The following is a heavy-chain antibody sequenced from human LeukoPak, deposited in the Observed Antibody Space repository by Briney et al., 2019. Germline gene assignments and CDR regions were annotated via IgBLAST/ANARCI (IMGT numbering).Heavy chain of an antibody. D-gene: IGHD3-10*01. Sequence: GGSLRLSCAASGFTFSNYWMHWVRQAPGKGLVWVSRINSDGINTSYADSVKGRFTISRGNAKNTLYLQMNSLRAEDTAVYYCARENYGSGNFDYWGQGTLVTVSS. J-gene: IGHJ4*02. CDR3: ARENYGSGNFDY. CDR2: INSDGINT. V-gene: IGHV3-74*01. CDR1: GFTFSNYW.